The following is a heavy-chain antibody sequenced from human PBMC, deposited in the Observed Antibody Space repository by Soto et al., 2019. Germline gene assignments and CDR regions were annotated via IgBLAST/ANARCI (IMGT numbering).Heavy chain of an antibody. Sequence: GGSLRLSCAASGFTFSNAWMSWVRQAPGKGLEWVGRIKSKTDGGTTDYAAPVKGRFTISRDDSKNTLYLQMNSLKTEDTAVYYCTTVTRNYDFWSDHLKGDYYYYYYMDVWGKGTTVTVSS. CDR3: TTVTRNYDFWSDHLKGDYYYYYYMDV. CDR1: GFTFSNAW. J-gene: IGHJ6*03. V-gene: IGHV3-15*01. D-gene: IGHD3-3*01. CDR2: IKSKTDGGTT.